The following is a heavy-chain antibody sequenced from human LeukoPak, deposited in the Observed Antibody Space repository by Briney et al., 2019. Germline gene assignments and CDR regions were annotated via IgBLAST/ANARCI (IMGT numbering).Heavy chain of an antibody. Sequence: GASVKVSCKASGYTFTSYDINWVRQATGQGLEWMGWMNPNSGNTGYAQKFQGRVTMTRNTSISTAYMELSSLRSEDTAVYYCARDDGMVYVKFVDYWGQGTLVTVSS. D-gene: IGHD2-8*01. CDR3: ARDDGMVYVKFVDY. CDR1: GYTFTSYD. CDR2: MNPNSGNT. V-gene: IGHV1-8*01. J-gene: IGHJ4*02.